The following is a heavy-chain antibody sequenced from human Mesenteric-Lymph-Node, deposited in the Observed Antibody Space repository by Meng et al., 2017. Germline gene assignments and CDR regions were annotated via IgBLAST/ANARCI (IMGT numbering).Heavy chain of an antibody. J-gene: IGHJ4*02. CDR2: IYSGGST. Sequence: GESLKISCAASGFTVSSNYMSWVRQAPGKGLEWVSVIYSGGSTYYADSVKGRFTISRDNSKNTLYLQMNSLRAEDTALYYCARGPGVAGALFFDFWGQGTLVTVSS. V-gene: IGHV3-53*01. D-gene: IGHD6-19*01. CDR1: GFTVSSNY. CDR3: ARGPGVAGALFFDF.